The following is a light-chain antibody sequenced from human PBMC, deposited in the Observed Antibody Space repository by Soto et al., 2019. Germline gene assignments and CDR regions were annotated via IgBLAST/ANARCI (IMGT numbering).Light chain of an antibody. V-gene: IGLV3-21*02. J-gene: IGLJ2*01. CDR2: DDS. CDR1: NIGRKS. Sequence: SYELTQPPSVSVAPGQTARITCGGHNIGRKSVHWYQQKPGQAPVLVVYDDSDRPSGIPERFSGSNSGNTATLTISRVEAGDEADYYCQVWDSSSDHVVFGGGTKLTVL. CDR3: QVWDSSSDHVV.